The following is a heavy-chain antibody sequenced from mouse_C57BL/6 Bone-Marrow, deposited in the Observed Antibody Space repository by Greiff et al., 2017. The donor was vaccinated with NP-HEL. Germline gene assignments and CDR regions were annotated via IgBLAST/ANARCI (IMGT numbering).Heavy chain of an antibody. Sequence: QVQLQQPGAELVKPGASVKLSCKASGYTFTSYWMHWVKQRPGQGLEWIGMIHPNSGSTNYNEKFKSKATLTVDKSSSTAYMQLSSLTSEDSAVYYCARRGFYWYFDGWGTGTTVTVSS. CDR2: IHPNSGST. CDR1: GYTFTSYW. J-gene: IGHJ1*03. V-gene: IGHV1-64*01. CDR3: ARRGFYWYFDG.